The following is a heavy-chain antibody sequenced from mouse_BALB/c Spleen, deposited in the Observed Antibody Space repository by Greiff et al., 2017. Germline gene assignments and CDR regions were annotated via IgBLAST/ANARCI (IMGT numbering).Heavy chain of an antibody. D-gene: IGHD2-4*01. V-gene: IGHV2-9*02. J-gene: IGHJ3*01. Sequence: QVQLKESGPGLVAPSQSLSITCTVSGFSLTSYGVHWVRQPPGKGLEWLGVIWAGGSTNYNSALMSRLSISKDNSKSQVFLKMNSLQTDDTAMYYCARQDDHYDYDEDFAYWGQGTLVTVSA. CDR1: GFSLTSYG. CDR2: IWAGGST. CDR3: ARQDDHYDYDEDFAY.